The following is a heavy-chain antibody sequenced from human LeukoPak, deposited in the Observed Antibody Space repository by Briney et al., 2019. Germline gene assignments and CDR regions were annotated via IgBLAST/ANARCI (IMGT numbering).Heavy chain of an antibody. J-gene: IGHJ6*03. CDR1: GGSISSYY. V-gene: IGHV4-4*09. CDR2: IYTSGST. CDR3: ARRKNQLDYYYYYYMDV. Sequence: SETLSLTCTVSGGSISSYYWSWIRQPPGKGLEWIGYIYTSGSTNYNPSLKSRVTISVGTSKNQFSLKLGSVTAADTAVYYCARRKNQLDYYYYYYMDVWGKGTTVTVSS. D-gene: IGHD3/OR15-3a*01.